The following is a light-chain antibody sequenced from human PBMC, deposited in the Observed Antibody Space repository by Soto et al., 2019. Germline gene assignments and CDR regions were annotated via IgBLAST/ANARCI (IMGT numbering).Light chain of an antibody. CDR2: GAS. Sequence: DIQLTQSPPTLYPSVGDRVTITCRASQSIRYYLAWYQQMPGKAPKLLIYGASSLQSGVPSRFSGSGSGTEFTLTISSLQPDDFATYFCQHHNRYSQRFGQGYKVEI. J-gene: IGKJ1*01. CDR1: QSIRYY. CDR3: QHHNRYSQR. V-gene: IGKV1-5*01.